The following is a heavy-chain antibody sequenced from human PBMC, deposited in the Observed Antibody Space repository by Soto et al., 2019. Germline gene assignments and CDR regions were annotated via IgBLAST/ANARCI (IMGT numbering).Heavy chain of an antibody. V-gene: IGHV4-31*03. CDR3: GRDV. J-gene: IGHJ6*02. CDR1: GADINSGGFT. CDR2: ISHSGST. Sequence: SETLSLTCSVSGADINSGGFTWTWIRQHAGKGLEWLGYISHSGSTDYNPSLKSRLSISGDTSKNHFSLTLTSVTAADAAVYYYGRDVWGQGTTVTVSS.